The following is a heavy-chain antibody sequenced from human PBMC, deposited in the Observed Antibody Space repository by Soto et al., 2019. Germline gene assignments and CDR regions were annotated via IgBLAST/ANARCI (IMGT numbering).Heavy chain of an antibody. CDR3: ASSSPFHY. CDR1: SASISSSTYY. D-gene: IGHD6-6*01. CDR2: IYYSGNT. V-gene: IGHV4-39*01. J-gene: IGHJ4*02. Sequence: QLQLQESGPGLVKPSETLSLTCSVSSASISSSTYYWSWIRQPPGRGPEWIGSIYYSGNTYYKPSLKSRVSISIDTSRNQFSLKLTSVTAADTGVYYCASSSPFHYWGPGILVTVSS.